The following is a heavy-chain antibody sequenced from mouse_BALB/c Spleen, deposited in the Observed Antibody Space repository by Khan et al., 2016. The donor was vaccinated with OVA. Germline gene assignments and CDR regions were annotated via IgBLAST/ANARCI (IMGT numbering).Heavy chain of an antibody. CDR1: GFTFSSYP. D-gene: IGHD3-3*01. V-gene: IGHV5-12-2*01. CDR3: AAPRHEGYYYAVDY. CDR2: ISSGGVST. J-gene: IGHJ4*01. Sequence: EVELVVSGGGLVQPGGSLKLSCVASGFTFSSYPMSLVRQTPEKRLEWVAFISSGGVSTYYPEPVKGRFVISRVNAMNILYLQMSSLKSEDAAMIYCAAPRHEGYYYAVDYWGQGTSDTVPS.